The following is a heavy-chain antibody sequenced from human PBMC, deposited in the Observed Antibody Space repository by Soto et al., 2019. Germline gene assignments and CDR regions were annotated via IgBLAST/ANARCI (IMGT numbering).Heavy chain of an antibody. Sequence: SETLSLTLTVSGVSITNHYWTWIRQPPGKGLEWIGNIQYSGSTNYSPSLKSRVIISVDTSEKQSSLKLSSVTTADTAVYYCTGGGGGHPFDYGGQGTLVTVSS. CDR2: IQYSGST. J-gene: IGHJ4*02. CDR1: GVSITNHY. CDR3: TGGGGGHPFDY. V-gene: IGHV4-59*11. D-gene: IGHD2-15*01.